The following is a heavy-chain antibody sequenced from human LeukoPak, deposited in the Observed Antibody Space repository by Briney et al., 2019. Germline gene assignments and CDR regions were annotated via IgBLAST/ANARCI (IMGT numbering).Heavy chain of an antibody. J-gene: IGHJ4*02. D-gene: IGHD3-16*02. V-gene: IGHV3-23*01. Sequence: QPGGSLRLSCAASGFTFSSYAMSWVRQAPGKGLEWVSAISGSGASTYYADSVKGRFTISTDNSNNTLHLQMNSLRDEDTAVYYCAKELLGGVIDPFDYWGQGTLVTVPS. CDR1: GFTFSSYA. CDR2: ISGSGAST. CDR3: AKELLGGVIDPFDY.